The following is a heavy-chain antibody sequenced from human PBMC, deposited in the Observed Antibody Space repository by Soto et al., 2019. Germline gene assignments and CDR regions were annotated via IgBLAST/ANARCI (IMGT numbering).Heavy chain of an antibody. CDR2: IYYSGST. D-gene: IGHD3-9*01. Sequence: SETLSLTCTVSGGSISSYYWSWIRQPPGKGLEWIGYIYYSGSTNYNPSLKSRVTISVDTSKNQFSLKLSSVTAADTAVYYCARRHDILTGYYIHYYMDVWAKGPRSPSP. J-gene: IGHJ6*03. CDR1: GGSISSYY. CDR3: ARRHDILTGYYIHYYMDV. V-gene: IGHV4-59*08.